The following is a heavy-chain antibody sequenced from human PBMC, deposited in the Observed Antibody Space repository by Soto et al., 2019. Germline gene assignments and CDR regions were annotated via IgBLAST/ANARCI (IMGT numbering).Heavy chain of an antibody. V-gene: IGHV4-59*01. CDR1: GGSISSDY. CDR2: IFYAGAI. J-gene: IGHJ4*01. CDR3: AKYAGYESLFYFDS. Sequence: PSETLSLTCIVSGGSISSDYLGWIRQPPGKGLEWIGYIFYAGAINYNPSLKSRVTISIDASEKQFSLNLTSVTAADTAFYYCAKYAGYESLFYFDSWGRALQVTVSS. D-gene: IGHD5-12*01.